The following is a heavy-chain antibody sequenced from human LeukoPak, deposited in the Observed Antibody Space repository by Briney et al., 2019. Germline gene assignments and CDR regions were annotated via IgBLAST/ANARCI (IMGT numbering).Heavy chain of an antibody. J-gene: IGHJ4*02. Sequence: RASVKVSCKASGYTFTGYYMHWVRQAPGQGLEWMGWMNPNSGNTGYAQKFQGRVTMTRNTSISTAYMELSSLRSEDTAVYYCARVDSSGPNFDYWGQGTLVTVSS. CDR3: ARVDSSGPNFDY. CDR1: GYTFTGYY. V-gene: IGHV1-8*02. D-gene: IGHD3-22*01. CDR2: MNPNSGNT.